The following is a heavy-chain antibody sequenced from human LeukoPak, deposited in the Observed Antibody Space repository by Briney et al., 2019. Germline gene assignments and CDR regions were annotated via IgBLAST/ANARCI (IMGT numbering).Heavy chain of an antibody. Sequence: PSETLSLTCTVFGDSFSSHYWTWIRQPPGEGLEWIGYISYIGSTNYNPSLKSRVTISIDTSKNQFSLKLSSVTAADTAVYYCARDLVTVTKGFDIWGQGTMVSVSS. V-gene: IGHV4-59*11. D-gene: IGHD4-17*01. CDR2: ISYIGST. CDR3: ARDLVTVTKGFDI. CDR1: GDSFSSHY. J-gene: IGHJ3*02.